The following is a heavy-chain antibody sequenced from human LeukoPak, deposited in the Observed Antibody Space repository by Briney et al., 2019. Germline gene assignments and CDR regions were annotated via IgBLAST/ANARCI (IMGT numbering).Heavy chain of an antibody. CDR1: GYTFTSYG. V-gene: IGHV1-18*01. D-gene: IGHD3-10*01. J-gene: IGHJ4*02. CDR2: ISAYNGNT. CDR3: ARQHGSGSYYSRAIDY. Sequence: GASVKVSCKASGYTFTSYGISWVRQAPGQGLEWMGWISAYNGNTNYAQKLQGRVTMTTDTSTSTAYMELRSLRSDDTAVYYCARQHGSGSYYSRAIDYWGQGTLVTVSS.